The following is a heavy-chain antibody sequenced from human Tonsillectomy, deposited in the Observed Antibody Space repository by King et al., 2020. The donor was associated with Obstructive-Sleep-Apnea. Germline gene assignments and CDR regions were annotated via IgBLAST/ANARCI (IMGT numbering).Heavy chain of an antibody. CDR2: IYYSGST. J-gene: IGHJ5*02. CDR3: ARRNSGNNWFDP. CDR1: GGSISSGGYY. V-gene: IGHV4-31*03. D-gene: IGHD5-12*01. Sequence: VQLQESGPGLVKPSQTLSLTCTASGGSISSGGYYWSWIRQHPGKGLEWIGYIYYSGSTYYNPSLKTRVTISLGTSKNQFSLQLSSVTAADTAVYYCARRNSGNNWFDPWGQGTLVTVSS.